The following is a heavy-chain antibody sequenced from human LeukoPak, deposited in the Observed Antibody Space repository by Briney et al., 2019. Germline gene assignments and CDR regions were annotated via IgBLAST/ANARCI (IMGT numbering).Heavy chain of an antibody. CDR2: IKQDGSEE. D-gene: IGHD3-22*01. V-gene: IGHV3-7*04. CDR3: ARGEYYYDGGY. J-gene: IGHJ4*02. Sequence: GGSLRLSCAASGFTFSSFWMSWVRQAPGKGLEWVDNIKQDGSEEYYVDSVKGRFTISRDNAKNSLFLQMKSLRVEETAVYYCARGEYYYDGGYWGQGTLVTVSS. CDR1: GFTFSSFW.